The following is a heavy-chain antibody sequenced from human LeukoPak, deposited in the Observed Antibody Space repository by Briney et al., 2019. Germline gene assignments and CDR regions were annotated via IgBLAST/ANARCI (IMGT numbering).Heavy chain of an antibody. Sequence: SETLSLTCGVSGGSISGTNWWSWVRQPPGQGLEWIGEISLAGQTNYNPSLNGRVTMSLDKSSNQLSLHLTSVTAADTATYYCSRESGPFCPFGYWGQGTLVVVSS. CDR3: SRESGPFCPFGY. J-gene: IGHJ4*02. D-gene: IGHD1-26*01. CDR2: ISLAGQT. V-gene: IGHV4/OR15-8*02. CDR1: GGSISGTNW.